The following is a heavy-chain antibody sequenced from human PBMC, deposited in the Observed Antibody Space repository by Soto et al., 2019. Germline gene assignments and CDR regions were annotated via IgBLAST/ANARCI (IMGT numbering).Heavy chain of an antibody. CDR1: GYMFSEYD. D-gene: IGHD3-22*01. CDR3: ARAPPYDRSGLPFYLDF. CDR2: ISAYSGNS. Sequence: QVQLVQSGGEVKKPGASVKVSCKTSGYMFSEYDISWVRQAPGQGLEWVGRISAYSGNSRHAQEIHDRVTLTTETSTATAYLELRSLKSDDTATYYCARAPPYDRSGLPFYLDFWGQGTLVTVSS. V-gene: IGHV1-18*01. J-gene: IGHJ4*02.